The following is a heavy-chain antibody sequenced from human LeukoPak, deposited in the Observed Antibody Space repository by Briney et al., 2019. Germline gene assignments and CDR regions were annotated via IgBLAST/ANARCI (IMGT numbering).Heavy chain of an antibody. Sequence: GGSLRLSCAASGFTFSSYSMNWVRQAPGRGLEWVSSISSSSTYISYADSVKGRFTISRDNAKNSLYLQMNSLRAEDTAVYYCARDSGIAAKDYWGQGTLVTVSS. CDR1: GFTFSSYS. J-gene: IGHJ4*02. CDR3: ARDSGIAAKDY. CDR2: ISSSSTYI. V-gene: IGHV3-21*01. D-gene: IGHD6-13*01.